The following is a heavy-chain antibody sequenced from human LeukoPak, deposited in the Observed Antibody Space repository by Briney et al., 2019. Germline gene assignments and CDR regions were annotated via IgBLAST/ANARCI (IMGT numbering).Heavy chain of an antibody. V-gene: IGHV3-23*01. CDR2: ISGSGGST. CDR1: GFTFSSYS. CDR3: AKGQSFVGAFDI. D-gene: IGHD2-21*01. Sequence: TGGSLRLSCAASGFTFSSYSMNWVRQAPGKGLEWVSAISGSGGSTYYADSVKGRFTISRDNSKNTLYLQMNSLRAEDTAVYYCAKGQSFVGAFDIWGQGTMVTVSS. J-gene: IGHJ3*02.